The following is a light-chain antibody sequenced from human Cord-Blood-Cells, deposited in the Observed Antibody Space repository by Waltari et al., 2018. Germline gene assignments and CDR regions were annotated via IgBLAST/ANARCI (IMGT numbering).Light chain of an antibody. V-gene: IGKV1-39*01. CDR3: QQSYSTHYT. CDR2: AAS. J-gene: IGKJ2*01. Sequence: DIQMTQSPSSLSASVGDRVTITCRASQSISSYLNWYQQKPGKAPKLLIYAASSLQGGVPSRFSGSGSGTDFTLTISSLQPEDFATYYCQQSYSTHYTFGQGTKLEIK. CDR1: QSISSY.